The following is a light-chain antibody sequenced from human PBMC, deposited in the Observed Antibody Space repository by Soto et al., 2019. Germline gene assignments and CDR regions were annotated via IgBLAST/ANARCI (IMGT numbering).Light chain of an antibody. CDR1: QGISCY. CDR2: AAS. J-gene: IGKJ4*01. Sequence: VIWMTQSPSLLSASTGDRVTISCRMSQGISCYLAWYQQKPGKAPELLIYAASTLQSGVPSRFSGSGSGTDCTLTISCLQSEDFASYYCQQYFSFPLTFGGGPKVEIK. V-gene: IGKV1D-8*01. CDR3: QQYFSFPLT.